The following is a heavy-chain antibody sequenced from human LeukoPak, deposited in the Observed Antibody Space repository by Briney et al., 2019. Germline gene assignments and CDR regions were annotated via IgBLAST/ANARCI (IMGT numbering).Heavy chain of an antibody. D-gene: IGHD3-22*01. Sequence: GESLKISCKGSGYSFTSYWIGWVRQMPGKGLEWMGIIYPGDSDTRYSPSFQGQVTISADKSISTAYLQWSSLKASDTAMYYCARGTYYYDSSGYYSNWFDPWGQGTLVTASS. CDR1: GYSFTSYW. V-gene: IGHV5-51*01. CDR2: IYPGDSDT. CDR3: ARGTYYYDSSGYYSNWFDP. J-gene: IGHJ5*02.